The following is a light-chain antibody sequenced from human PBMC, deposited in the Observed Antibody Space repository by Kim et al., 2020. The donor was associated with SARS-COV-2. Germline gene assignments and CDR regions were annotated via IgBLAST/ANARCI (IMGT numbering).Light chain of an antibody. CDR2: GAS. Sequence: LSWSPGERAPLSCRPSQTVRSDYLVWYQQKPGQAPRLLIYGASTRATGIPDRFSGSGSGTDFTLTIGRLEPEDSAVYYCQEYGGAFGGGTKVDIK. J-gene: IGKJ4*01. CDR1: QTVRSDY. CDR3: QEYGGA. V-gene: IGKV3-20*01.